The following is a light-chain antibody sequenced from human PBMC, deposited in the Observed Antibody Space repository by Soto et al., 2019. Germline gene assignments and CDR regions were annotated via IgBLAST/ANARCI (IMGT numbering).Light chain of an antibody. Sequence: EIVMTQSPATLSASPGERAALSCRASQSVSSYLAWYQQKPGQAPRLLMYGGSTRATGIPARFSGSGSGTEFTLTISSLQSEDLAVYYCQQYGNWPPWTFGQGNKVEIK. CDR1: QSVSSY. J-gene: IGKJ1*01. V-gene: IGKV3-15*01. CDR3: QQYGNWPPWT. CDR2: GGS.